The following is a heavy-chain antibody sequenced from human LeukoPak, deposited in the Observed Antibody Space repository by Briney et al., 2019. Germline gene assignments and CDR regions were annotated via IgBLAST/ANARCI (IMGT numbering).Heavy chain of an antibody. D-gene: IGHD4-23*01. Sequence: PGGSLRLSCAASGFTFSSYAMSWVRQAPGKGLEWVSAISGSGGSTYYADSVKGRFTISRDKSKNTLYLQMNSLRAEDTAVYYCAKDGLTTVVTRYFDYWGQGTLVTVSS. CDR3: AKDGLTTVVTRYFDY. V-gene: IGHV3-23*01. CDR2: ISGSGGST. J-gene: IGHJ4*02. CDR1: GFTFSSYA.